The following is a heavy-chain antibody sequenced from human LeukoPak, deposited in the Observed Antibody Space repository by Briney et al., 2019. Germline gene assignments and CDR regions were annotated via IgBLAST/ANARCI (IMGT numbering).Heavy chain of an antibody. J-gene: IGHJ4*02. Sequence: ASVKVSCKESGYTFTSNYIHWVRQAPGQGLEWMGMIYPRDDSTSYAQKFQGRVTVTRDTSTNTVHMELSGLRSEDTAVYYCARDQEGFDYWGQGTLVTVSS. CDR2: IYPRDDST. CDR3: ARDQEGFDY. CDR1: GYTFTSNY. V-gene: IGHV1-46*01.